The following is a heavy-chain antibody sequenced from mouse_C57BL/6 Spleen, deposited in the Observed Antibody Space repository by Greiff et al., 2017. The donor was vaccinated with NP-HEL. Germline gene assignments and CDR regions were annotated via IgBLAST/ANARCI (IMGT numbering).Heavy chain of an antibody. Sequence: VHVKQSGPELVKPGASVKISCKASGYSFTDYNMNWVKQSNGKSLEWIGVINPNYGTTSYNQKFKGKATLTVDQSSSTAYMQLNSLTSEDSAVYYCARGHGNYRVYAMDYWGQGTSVTVSS. J-gene: IGHJ4*01. CDR1: GYSFTDYN. CDR2: INPNYGTT. D-gene: IGHD2-1*01. CDR3: ARGHGNYRVYAMDY. V-gene: IGHV1-39*01.